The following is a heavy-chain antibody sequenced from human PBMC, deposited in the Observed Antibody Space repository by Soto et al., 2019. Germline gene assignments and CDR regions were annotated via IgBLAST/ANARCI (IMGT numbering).Heavy chain of an antibody. Sequence: GASVKVSCKASGYTFTSYGISWVRQAPGQGLEWMGWISAYNGNTNYAQKLQGRVTMTTDISTSTAYMELRSLRSDDTAVYYCARELSGGYDFWSGYWSPNWFDPWGQGTLVTVSS. J-gene: IGHJ5*02. D-gene: IGHD3-3*01. V-gene: IGHV1-18*04. CDR1: GYTFTSYG. CDR3: ARELSGGYDFWSGYWSPNWFDP. CDR2: ISAYNGNT.